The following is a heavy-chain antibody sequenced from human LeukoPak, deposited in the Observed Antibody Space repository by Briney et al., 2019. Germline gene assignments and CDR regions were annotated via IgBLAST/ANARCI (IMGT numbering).Heavy chain of an antibody. Sequence: SETLSLTCTVSGGPISSYYWSWIRQPPGKGLEWIGYIFYSGITNYSPSLKSRVTISVDTSKNQFSLRLTSVTAADTAVYYCARDGEMATIENYFDYWGQGTLVTVSS. V-gene: IGHV4-59*12. CDR3: ARDGEMATIENYFDY. CDR2: IFYSGIT. CDR1: GGPISSYY. J-gene: IGHJ4*02. D-gene: IGHD5-24*01.